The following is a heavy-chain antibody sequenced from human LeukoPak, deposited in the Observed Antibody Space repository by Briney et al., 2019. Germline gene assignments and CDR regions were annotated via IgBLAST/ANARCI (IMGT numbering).Heavy chain of an antibody. Sequence: PSETLSLTCIVSGGSISSYYWGWIRLPPGKGLEWIGHIYSSGSTFYSPSLRSRVTISVDTSKNQFSLKVSSVTAADTATYFCARRSPRTTENYFDNWGQGTLVTVSS. CDR2: IYSSGST. CDR1: GGSISSYY. V-gene: IGHV4-59*08. J-gene: IGHJ4*02. D-gene: IGHD4-17*01. CDR3: ARRSPRTTENYFDN.